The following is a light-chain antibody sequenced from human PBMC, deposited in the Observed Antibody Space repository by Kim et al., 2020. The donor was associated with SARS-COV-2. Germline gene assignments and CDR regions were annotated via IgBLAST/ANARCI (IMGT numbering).Light chain of an antibody. J-gene: IGLJ2*01. CDR3: NSRDSNDNVV. CDR1: SLRSYD. Sequence: ALGQTVRIKCQGDSLRSYDATWYQQKPGEAPIVVIYGKNNRPSGIPDRFSGSSSGNTASLTITGTQAGDEADYYCNSRDSNDNVVFGGGTQLTVL. CDR2: GKN. V-gene: IGLV3-19*01.